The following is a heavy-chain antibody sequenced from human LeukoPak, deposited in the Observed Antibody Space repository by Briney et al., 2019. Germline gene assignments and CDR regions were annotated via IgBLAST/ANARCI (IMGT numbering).Heavy chain of an antibody. J-gene: IGHJ4*02. CDR2: ISAYNGNT. CDR1: GYTFTSYG. Sequence: GASVKVSCKASGYTFTSYGISWVRQAPGQGLEWMGWISAYNGNTNYAQKLQGRVTMTTDTSTSTAYMELRSLRSDDAAVYYCARDRGYDFWSGCWALDYWGQGTLVTVSS. CDR3: ARDRGYDFWSGCWALDY. D-gene: IGHD3-3*01. V-gene: IGHV1-18*01.